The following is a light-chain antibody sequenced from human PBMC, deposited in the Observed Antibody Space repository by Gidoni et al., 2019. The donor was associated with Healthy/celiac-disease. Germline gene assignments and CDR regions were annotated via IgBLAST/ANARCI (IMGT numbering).Light chain of an antibody. CDR1: QSVSSSY. V-gene: IGKV3-20*01. J-gene: IGKJ2*01. CDR2: GAS. Sequence: EIVLTQTPGTLSLSPGERATLSCRASQSVSSSYLACYQQKPGQAPRLLIYGASSRATCIPDRFSGSGCGTDFTLTISRLEPEDFSVYYCHQYGSSPQTFGQGTKLEIK. CDR3: HQYGSSPQT.